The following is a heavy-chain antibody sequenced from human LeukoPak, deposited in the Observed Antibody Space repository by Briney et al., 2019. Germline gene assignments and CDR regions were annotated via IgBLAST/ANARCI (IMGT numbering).Heavy chain of an antibody. V-gene: IGHV1-18*01. Sequence: ASVKVSCKASGYTFTSYGISWVRQAPGQGLEWMGWISAYNGNTNYAQKLQGRVTMTTDTSTSTAYMELRSLRSDDTAVYYCARERVSRAVAGTGWFDPWGQGTLVTVSS. D-gene: IGHD6-19*01. CDR2: ISAYNGNT. CDR3: ARERVSRAVAGTGWFDP. CDR1: GYTFTSYG. J-gene: IGHJ5*02.